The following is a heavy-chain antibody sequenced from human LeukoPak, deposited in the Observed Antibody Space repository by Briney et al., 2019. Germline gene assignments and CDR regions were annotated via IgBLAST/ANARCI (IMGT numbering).Heavy chain of an antibody. Sequence: GGSLRLSCAASGFTFSNYNMNWVRQAPGKAMEWVSSITSSGTYNFYADSVRGRFTISRDNAKNSLYLQMNSLRAEDTAVYYCAELGITMIGGVWGKGTTVTISS. CDR2: ITSSGTYN. CDR1: GFTFSNYN. D-gene: IGHD3-10*02. V-gene: IGHV3-21*01. CDR3: AELGITMIGGV. J-gene: IGHJ6*04.